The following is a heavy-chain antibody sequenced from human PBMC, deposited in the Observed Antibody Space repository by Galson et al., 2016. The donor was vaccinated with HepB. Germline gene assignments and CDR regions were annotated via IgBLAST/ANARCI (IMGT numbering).Heavy chain of an antibody. CDR3: TWSGLTYLDT. CDR1: GLIFSDAW. CDR2: IKSKGTGETK. V-gene: IGHV3-15*01. D-gene: IGHD3-3*01. J-gene: IGHJ5*02. Sequence: SLRLSCAASGLIFSDAWMSWVRRPPGKGLEWVGRIKSKGTGETKEYAAPVKGRFTIKRDDSRNMLYLHMNSLRTEDTTLYYSTWSGLTYLDTWGQGTLVTVSS.